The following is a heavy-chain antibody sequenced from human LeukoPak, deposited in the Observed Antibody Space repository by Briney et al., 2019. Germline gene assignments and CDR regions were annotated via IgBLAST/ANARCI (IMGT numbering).Heavy chain of an antibody. Sequence: GGSLRLSSAAPGFTFSIDSMCWVRQAPRKGLEWVAVIWYDGSNKYYADSVKGRFTISRDNSTNTLYLQRHSLGDAETAVYYCARHPQLSVYSYDLLTYYGMDVWGRGTTVSVSS. V-gene: IGHV3-33*01. CDR2: IWYDGSNK. J-gene: IGHJ6*01. CDR3: ARHPQLSVYSYDLLTYYGMDV. D-gene: IGHD5-18*01. CDR1: GFTFSIDS.